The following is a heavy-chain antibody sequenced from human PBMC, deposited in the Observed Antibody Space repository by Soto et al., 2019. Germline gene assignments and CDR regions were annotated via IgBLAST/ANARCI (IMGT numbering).Heavy chain of an antibody. CDR1: GFTFSSYA. CDR2: ISGSGGST. V-gene: IGHV3-23*01. CDR3: AKDSLGIAARPRSLYDY. J-gene: IGHJ4*02. D-gene: IGHD6-6*01. Sequence: EVRLLESGGGLVQPGGSLRLSCAASGFTFSSYAMSWVRQAPGKGLEWVSAISGSGGSTYYADSVKGRFTISRDNSKNTLYLQMNSLRAEDTAVYYCAKDSLGIAARPRSLYDYWGQGTLVTVSS.